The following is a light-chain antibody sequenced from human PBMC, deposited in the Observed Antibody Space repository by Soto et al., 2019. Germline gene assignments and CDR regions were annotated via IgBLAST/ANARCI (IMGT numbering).Light chain of an antibody. CDR3: QQANTFPYT. J-gene: IGKJ2*01. Sequence: DIQMTQSPSSVSASVGDRVTITCRASQDISSWLAWYQQKPGKAPNLLIFSASSLESGVSSRFSGSGSGTEFTLTISSLQPEDFATYYCQQANTFPYTFGQGTKVDIK. CDR1: QDISSW. V-gene: IGKV1-12*01. CDR2: SAS.